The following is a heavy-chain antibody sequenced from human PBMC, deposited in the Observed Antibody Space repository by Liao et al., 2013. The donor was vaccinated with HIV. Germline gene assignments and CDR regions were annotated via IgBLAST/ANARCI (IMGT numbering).Heavy chain of an antibody. CDR2: IFSSGTT. V-gene: IGHV4-59*01. D-gene: IGHD3-3*01. CDR1: GVSISGYY. CDR3: ARGDYDFRSHYPPFDY. J-gene: IGHJ4*02. Sequence: QVQLQESGPGLVKPSETLSLTCAVSGVSISGYYWSWIRQPPGKGLEWIGYIFSSGTTNYNPSLKSRVTMSVDTSKKQFFLNLTSVNTADTALYYCARGDYDFRSHYPPFDYWGRGNPGHRLL.